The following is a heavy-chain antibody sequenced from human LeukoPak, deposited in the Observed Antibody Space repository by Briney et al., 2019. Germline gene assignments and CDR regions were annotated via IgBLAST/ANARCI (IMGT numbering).Heavy chain of an antibody. J-gene: IGHJ3*02. CDR1: GGSISSYY. Sequence: PSETLSLTCTVSGGSISSYYRSWIRQPPGKGLEWIGYIYYSGSTNYNPSLKSRVTISVDTSKNQVSLKLSSVTAADTAVYYCARDPYGSGSPDIWGQGTMVTVSS. CDR3: ARDPYGSGSPDI. V-gene: IGHV4-59*01. D-gene: IGHD3-10*01. CDR2: IYYSGST.